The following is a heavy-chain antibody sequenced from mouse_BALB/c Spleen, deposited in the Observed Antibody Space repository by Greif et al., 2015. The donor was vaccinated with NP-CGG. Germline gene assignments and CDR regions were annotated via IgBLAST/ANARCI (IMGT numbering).Heavy chain of an antibody. Sequence: QVQLQQSGSVLERPGASVKLSCKASGYTFTSSWMHWAKQRPGQGLEWIEEIHPNSGNINYNEKFKGKATLTVDTSSSTAYVDLSSLTSEDSAVYYCAKSGDYDNSFDYWGQGTTLTVSS. D-gene: IGHD2-4*01. J-gene: IGHJ2*01. CDR1: GYTFTSSW. CDR3: AKSGDYDNSFDY. CDR2: IHPNSGNI. V-gene: IGHV1S130*01.